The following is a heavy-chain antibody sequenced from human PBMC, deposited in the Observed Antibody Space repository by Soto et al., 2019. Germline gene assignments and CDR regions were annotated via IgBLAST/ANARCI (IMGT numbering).Heavy chain of an antibody. Sequence: EAELVESGGGLVQPGGSLTLSCAASGFIFSDYEVDWVRQAPGRGPEWISYISDGGTTIYYAASVKGRFTISRDDAKKSLYLHMNNLRVHDTAIYFCVKEYCTGGTCFDAFDLWGQGTVVTVSS. CDR3: VKEYCTGGTCFDAFDL. V-gene: IGHV3-48*03. CDR1: GFIFSDYE. J-gene: IGHJ3*01. D-gene: IGHD2-8*02. CDR2: ISDGGTTI.